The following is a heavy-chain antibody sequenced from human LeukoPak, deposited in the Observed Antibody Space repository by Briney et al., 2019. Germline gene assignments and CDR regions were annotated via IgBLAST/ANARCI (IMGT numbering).Heavy chain of an antibody. Sequence: GGSLRLSCAASGFTFSSYEMSWVRQAPGKGLEWVANIKQDGSEKYYVDSVKGRFTISRDNAKNSLYLQMNSLRAEDTAVYYCARDCSSTSCYYYYMDVWGKGTTVTVSS. J-gene: IGHJ6*03. V-gene: IGHV3-7*01. CDR1: GFTFSSYE. CDR2: IKQDGSEK. D-gene: IGHD2-2*01. CDR3: ARDCSSTSCYYYYMDV.